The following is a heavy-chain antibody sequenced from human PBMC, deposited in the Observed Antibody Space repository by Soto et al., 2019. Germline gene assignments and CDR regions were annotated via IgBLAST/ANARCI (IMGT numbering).Heavy chain of an antibody. D-gene: IGHD4-17*01. CDR2: IIPIFGTP. Sequence: QVQLVQSGAEVKKPGSSVKVSCKASGGTLSSYSFNWVRQAPGQGLEWMGRIIPIFGTPNYAQKYQVRVTITADESTRTAYMELISLTSEDTAVYFCAREDDQGEYGDVVSMPPRSFSAMDVWGQGTSVTVDS. V-gene: IGHV1-69*18. CDR3: AREDDQGEYGDVVSMPPRSFSAMDV. J-gene: IGHJ6*01. CDR1: GGTLSSYS.